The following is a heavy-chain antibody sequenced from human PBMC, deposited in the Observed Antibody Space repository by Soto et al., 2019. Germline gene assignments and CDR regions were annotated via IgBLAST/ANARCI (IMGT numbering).Heavy chain of an antibody. D-gene: IGHD5-18*01. Sequence: QVQLVQSGAEVKKPGSSVKVSCKASGGTFSRFAISWVRQAPGQGPEWMGGIIPFLGTTNYAQKFQGRVTITADESTSTAYMELSSLKSRDKAVYYCATYLRGYIYALASWGQGTLVTVSS. CDR1: GGTFSRFA. CDR2: IIPFLGTT. CDR3: ATYLRGYIYALAS. V-gene: IGHV1-69*01. J-gene: IGHJ5*02.